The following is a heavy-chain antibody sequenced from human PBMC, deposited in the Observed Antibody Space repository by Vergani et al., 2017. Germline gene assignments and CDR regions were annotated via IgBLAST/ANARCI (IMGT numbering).Heavy chain of an antibody. CDR2: IIPIFGKA. CDR1: GGTFSSYA. V-gene: IGHV1-69*06. Sequence: QVQLVQSGAEVKKPGSSVKVSCKASGGTFSSYAISWVRQAPGQGLEWMGGIIPIFGKANYAQKFQGRVTITADKSTSTAYMELSSLRSEDTAVYYCARSSSINYYGSGSYQGEGTPNYYYGMDVWGQGTTVTVSS. CDR3: ARSSSINYYGSGSYQGEGTPNYYYGMDV. J-gene: IGHJ6*02. D-gene: IGHD3-10*01.